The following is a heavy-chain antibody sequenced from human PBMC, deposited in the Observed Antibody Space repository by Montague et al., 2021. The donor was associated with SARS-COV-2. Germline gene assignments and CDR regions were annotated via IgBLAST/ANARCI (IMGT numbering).Heavy chain of an antibody. D-gene: IGHD3-9*01. Sequence: PALVKPTQTLTLTCTFSGFSLSTSGMCVSWIRQPPGKALEWLARIDWDDDKYYSTSLKTRLTISKDTSKNQVVLTMTNMDPVDTATYYCARGSYDILTGYLDAFDIWGQGTMVTVSS. CDR1: GFSLSTSGMC. CDR2: IDWDDDK. V-gene: IGHV2-70*11. J-gene: IGHJ3*02. CDR3: ARGSYDILTGYLDAFDI.